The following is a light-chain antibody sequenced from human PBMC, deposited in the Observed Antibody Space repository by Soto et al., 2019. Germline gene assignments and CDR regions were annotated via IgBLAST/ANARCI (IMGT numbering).Light chain of an antibody. J-gene: IGLJ1*01. CDR3: STYTSCSIPHYV. V-gene: IGLV2-14*01. Sequence: QSALTQAASVSGSPGQSITISCTGTSSDVGGYNYVSWYQQHPGKAPKLMIYDVSNRPSGVSNRFSGSKSGNTASLTISGLQAEDYFDYYCSTYTSCSIPHYVFVTRTKVTVL. CDR2: DVS. CDR1: SSDVGGYNY.